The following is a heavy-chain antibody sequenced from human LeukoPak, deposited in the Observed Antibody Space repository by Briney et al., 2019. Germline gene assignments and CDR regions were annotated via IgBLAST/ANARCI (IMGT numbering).Heavy chain of an antibody. D-gene: IGHD3-10*01. CDR1: GFTFDDYT. CDR2: ISWDGGKT. J-gene: IGHJ4*02. Sequence: GGSLRLSCAASGFTFDDYTMYWVRQVPGKGLEWIALISWDGGKTHYADSVAGRFTISRDNSRKSLFLQMNRLRKDDTAFYYCGKDISSGEYVIIDWGQGTLVTVSS. V-gene: IGHV3-43*01. CDR3: GKDISSGEYVIID.